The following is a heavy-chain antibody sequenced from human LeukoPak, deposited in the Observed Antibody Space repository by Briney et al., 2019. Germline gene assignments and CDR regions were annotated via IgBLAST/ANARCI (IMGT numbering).Heavy chain of an antibody. CDR3: ATAKSGSYRAPLDY. V-gene: IGHV3-30*02. CDR1: GFTFSSYG. Sequence: GGSLRLSCAASGFTFSSYGMHWVRQAPGKGLEWVAVIWYDGSNKYYADSVKGRFTISRDNSKNTLYPQVNSLRTEDRAVYYCATAKSGSYRAPLDYWGQGTLVTVSS. CDR2: IWYDGSNK. J-gene: IGHJ4*02. D-gene: IGHD1-26*01.